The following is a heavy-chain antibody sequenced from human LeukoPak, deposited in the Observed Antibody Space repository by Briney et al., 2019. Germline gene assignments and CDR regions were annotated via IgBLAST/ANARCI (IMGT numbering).Heavy chain of an antibody. D-gene: IGHD1-1*01. J-gene: IGHJ4*02. V-gene: IGHV3-7*01. CDR1: EFTFSSYW. Sequence: GGSLRLSCAASEFTFSSYWMTWVRQAPGKGLEWVANIKRDGSEKYYVDSVKGRFTISRDNAKNSLYLQMNRLRAEDTAVYYCARGDGFETAFDYWGQGTLVTVSS. CDR2: IKRDGSEK. CDR3: ARGDGFETAFDY.